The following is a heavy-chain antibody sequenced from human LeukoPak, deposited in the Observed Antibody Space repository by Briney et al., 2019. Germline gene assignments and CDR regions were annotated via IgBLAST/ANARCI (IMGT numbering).Heavy chain of an antibody. J-gene: IGHJ4*02. D-gene: IGHD3-22*01. Sequence: SETLSLTCAVSGGSISSSNWWSWVRQPPGKGLEWIGEIYHSGSTNYNPSLKSRVTISVDKSKNQFSLKLSSVTAADTAVYYCARDAGSGYYDSSGRYDYWGQGTLVTVSS. CDR3: ARDAGSGYYDSSGRYDY. CDR2: IYHSGST. V-gene: IGHV4-4*02. CDR1: GGSISSSNW.